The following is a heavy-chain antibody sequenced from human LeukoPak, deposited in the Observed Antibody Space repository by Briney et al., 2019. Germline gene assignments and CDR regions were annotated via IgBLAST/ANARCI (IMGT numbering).Heavy chain of an antibody. CDR2: ISWDGNTA. D-gene: IGHD4-11*01. CDR1: GFTFDDYA. CDR3: AKDTVRQQWTVWYYYGMDV. V-gene: IGHV3-43D*03. Sequence: PGGSLRLSCAASGFTFDDYAMHWVRHAPGKGLEWVCLISWDGNTAYYADSVKGRFTISRDNRKNSLYLQMNSLRVEDTALYYCAKDTVRQQWTVWYYYGMDVWGQGTTVTVSS. J-gene: IGHJ6*02.